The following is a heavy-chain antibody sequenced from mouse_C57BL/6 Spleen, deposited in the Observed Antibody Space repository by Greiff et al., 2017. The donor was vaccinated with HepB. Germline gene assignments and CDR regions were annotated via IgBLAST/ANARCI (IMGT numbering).Heavy chain of an antibody. V-gene: IGHV14-1*01. Sequence: VQLKQSGAELVRPGASVKLSCTASGFNIKDYYMHWVKQRPEQGLEWIGRIDPEDGDTEYAPKFQGKATMTADTSSNTAYLQLSSLTSEDTAVYYCLLLRFHGYFDVWGTGTTVTVSS. J-gene: IGHJ1*03. CDR3: LLLRFHGYFDV. CDR2: IDPEDGDT. D-gene: IGHD1-1*01. CDR1: GFNIKDYY.